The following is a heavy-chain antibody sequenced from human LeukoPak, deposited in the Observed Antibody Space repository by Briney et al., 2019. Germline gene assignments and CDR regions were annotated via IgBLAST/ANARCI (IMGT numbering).Heavy chain of an antibody. CDR1: GFSFS. CDR3: ATDVRDEYSSGWYPIGY. J-gene: IGHJ4*02. D-gene: IGHD6-19*01. CDR2: ITSSGSYI. Sequence: GGSLRLSCAASGFSFSWIRQAPGEGLEWGSSITSSGSYIYYADSVKGRFTISRDNAKNSLYLQMNSLRAEDTAVYYCATDVRDEYSSGWYPIGYWGQGTLVTVSS. V-gene: IGHV3-21*01.